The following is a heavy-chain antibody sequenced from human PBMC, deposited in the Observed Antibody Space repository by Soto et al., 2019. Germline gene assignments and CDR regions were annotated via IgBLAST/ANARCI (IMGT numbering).Heavy chain of an antibody. Sequence: SQNLSLTCAISGDSVSSVITSWNWIRQSPSRGLEWLGRTYYRSKWFHDYAASVKSRITINPDTSKNQYTLELNSITPEDTAVYYCARGNALDVWGQGTVVTVSS. V-gene: IGHV6-1*01. CDR3: ARGNALDV. J-gene: IGHJ3*01. CDR1: GDSVSSVITS. D-gene: IGHD3-10*01. CDR2: TYYRSKWFH.